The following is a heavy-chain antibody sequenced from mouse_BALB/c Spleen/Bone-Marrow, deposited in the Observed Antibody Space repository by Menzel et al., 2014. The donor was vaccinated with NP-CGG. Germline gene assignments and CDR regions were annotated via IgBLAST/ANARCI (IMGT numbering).Heavy chain of an antibody. D-gene: IGHD2-3*01. J-gene: IGHJ2*01. CDR3: ARLGYYGYFVD. CDR1: GFDFSRYW. CDR2: INPESSTI. V-gene: IGHV4-1*02. Sequence: VQLQQSGGGLVQPGGSLKLSCAASGFDFSRYWMSWVRQAPGKGLEWIGEINPESSTINYTPSLKDKFIISRDNAKNTLYLQMSKVRSEDTALYYCARLGYYGYFVDWGQGTTLTVSS.